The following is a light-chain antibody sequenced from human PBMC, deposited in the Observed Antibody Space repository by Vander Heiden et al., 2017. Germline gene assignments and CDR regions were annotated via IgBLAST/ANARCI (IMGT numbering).Light chain of an antibody. V-gene: IGKV1-39*01. CDR3: QQSYSIFKT. J-gene: IGKJ2*01. CDR2: AAS. Sequence: DIQMTQSPSSLSASVGDRVTITCRASQTVNTYLNWYQHKPGKAPNLLIYAASRLPSGVPSRFSGSGSGTDFTLTISSLQPEDFATYYCQQSYSIFKTFGQGTKLEIK. CDR1: QTVNTY.